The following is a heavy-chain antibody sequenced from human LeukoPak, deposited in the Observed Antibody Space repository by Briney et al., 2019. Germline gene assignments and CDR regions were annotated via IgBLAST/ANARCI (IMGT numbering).Heavy chain of an antibody. CDR2: IIPIFGTA. CDR1: GGTFSSYA. D-gene: IGHD5-12*01. J-gene: IGHJ3*02. CDR3: ARDLYSGYDPQDAFDT. Sequence: ASVKVSCKASGGTFSSYAISWVRQAPGQGLEWMGGIIPIFGTANYAQKFQGRVTITTDESTSTAYMELSSLRSEDTAVYYCARDLYSGYDPQDAFDTWGQGTMVTVSS. V-gene: IGHV1-69*05.